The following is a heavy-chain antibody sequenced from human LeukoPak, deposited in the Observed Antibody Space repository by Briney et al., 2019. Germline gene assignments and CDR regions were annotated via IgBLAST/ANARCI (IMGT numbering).Heavy chain of an antibody. V-gene: IGHV3-20*04. D-gene: IGHD4-17*01. Sequence: ETLSLTCTVSGGSISSSGYYWGWIRQPPGKGLEWVSGINWNGGSTGYADSVKGRFTISRDNAKNSLYLQMNSLRAEDTALYYCARARDGDYGYYFDYWGQGTLVTVSS. J-gene: IGHJ4*02. CDR3: ARARDGDYGYYFDY. CDR1: GGSISSSGYY. CDR2: INWNGGST.